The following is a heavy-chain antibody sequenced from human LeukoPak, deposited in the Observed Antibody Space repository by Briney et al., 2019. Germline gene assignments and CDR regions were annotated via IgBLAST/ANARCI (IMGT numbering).Heavy chain of an antibody. CDR3: ARVSDYTHRFDY. D-gene: IGHD4-11*01. J-gene: IGHJ4*02. Sequence: SETLSLTCTVSGYSISSGYYWGWIRQPPGKGLEWIGSIYHSGSTYYNPSLKSRVTISVDTSKNQFSLKLSSVTAADTAVYYCARVSDYTHRFDYWGQGTLVTVSS. V-gene: IGHV4-38-2*02. CDR2: IYHSGST. CDR1: GYSISSGYY.